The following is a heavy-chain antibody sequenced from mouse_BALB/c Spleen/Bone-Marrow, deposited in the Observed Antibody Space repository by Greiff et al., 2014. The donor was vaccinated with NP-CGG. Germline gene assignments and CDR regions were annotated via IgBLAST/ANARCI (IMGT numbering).Heavy chain of an antibody. CDR3: VRGLYGSSYTYAMDY. J-gene: IGHJ4*01. D-gene: IGHD1-1*01. V-gene: IGHV5-4*02. Sequence: DVHLVESRGGLVKPGGSLKLSRAASGFTFSDYYMYWVRQTPEKRLEWVATISDGGSYTYYPDSVKERFTISRDNAKNNLYLQMSSLKSEDTAMYYCVRGLYGSSYTYAMDYWGQGTSVTVSS. CDR2: ISDGGSYT. CDR1: GFTFSDYY.